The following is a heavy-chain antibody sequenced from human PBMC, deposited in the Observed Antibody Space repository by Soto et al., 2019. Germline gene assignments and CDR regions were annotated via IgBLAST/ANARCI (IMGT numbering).Heavy chain of an antibody. D-gene: IGHD4-17*01. CDR1: GGSISSGDFY. Sequence: SETLSLTCTVSGGSISSGDFYWSWIRHPPGKGLELIGNIYYSGSTYYNPSLRSRAIMSVDTSQNQFSLKLSSLTAADTAVYFCARADDFSDRFVYWCQGPLITVST. J-gene: IGHJ4*02. CDR2: IYYSGST. CDR3: ARADDFSDRFVY. V-gene: IGHV4-30-4*01.